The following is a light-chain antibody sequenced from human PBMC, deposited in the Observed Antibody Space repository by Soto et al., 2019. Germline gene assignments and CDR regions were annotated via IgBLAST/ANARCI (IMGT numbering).Light chain of an antibody. Sequence: DIQMTQSPSTLSASVGDRVTITCRASQSISTWLAWYQQKPGKAPKLLIYKASSLEGGVPSRFSGSGSGTEFNITISSLQPDDFATYYCQQYNNYPFTFGGGTTVDIK. V-gene: IGKV1-5*03. CDR3: QQYNNYPFT. CDR2: KAS. J-gene: IGKJ4*01. CDR1: QSISTW.